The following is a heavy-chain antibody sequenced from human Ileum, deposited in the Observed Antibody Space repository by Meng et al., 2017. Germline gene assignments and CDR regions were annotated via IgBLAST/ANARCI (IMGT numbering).Heavy chain of an antibody. CDR2: IYHSGST. CDR3: ASLRYNWNYSADY. J-gene: IGHJ4*02. CDR1: GGSISSSNE. V-gene: IGHV4-4*03. Sequence: GQLEESGPGLWKPPGTLPLPCAVSGGSISSSNEWSWVRPPPGKGLGWIGEIYHSGSTNYNPSLKSRITISVDKSKNQFSLKLSSVTAADTAVYYCASLRYNWNYSADYWGQGTLVTVSS. D-gene: IGHD1-7*01.